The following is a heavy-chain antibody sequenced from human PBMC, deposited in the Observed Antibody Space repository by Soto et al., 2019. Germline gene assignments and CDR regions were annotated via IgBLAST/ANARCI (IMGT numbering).Heavy chain of an antibody. D-gene: IGHD2-15*01. CDR1: GFTFRIYA. CDR2: ISYDGSNK. V-gene: IGHV3-30-3*01. J-gene: IGHJ6*02. CDR3: ARGDREDIAVVIGARPGEYGVDV. Sequence: GGSLRLSCAASGFTFRIYAMHWFRQAPGKGLECVAVISYDGSNKFYRDSVKGRFTISRDNSKNTLYLQINSLRYEDTAVYYCARGDREDIAVVIGARPGEYGVDVWGQGTTVTVSS.